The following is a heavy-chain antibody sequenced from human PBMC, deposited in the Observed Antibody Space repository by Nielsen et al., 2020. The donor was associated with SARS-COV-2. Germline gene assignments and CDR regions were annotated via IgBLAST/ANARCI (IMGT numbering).Heavy chain of an antibody. CDR1: GDSISSGDYY. CDR2: INHSGST. CDR3: ARGPRITIFRLGGAFDI. J-gene: IGHJ3*02. D-gene: IGHD3-9*01. V-gene: IGHV4-39*07. Sequence: SETLSLTCTVSGDSISSGDYYWSWIRQPPGKGLEWIGEINHSGSTNYNPSLKSRVTISVDTSKNQFSLKLSSVTAADTAVYYCARGPRITIFRLGGAFDIWGQGTMVTVSS.